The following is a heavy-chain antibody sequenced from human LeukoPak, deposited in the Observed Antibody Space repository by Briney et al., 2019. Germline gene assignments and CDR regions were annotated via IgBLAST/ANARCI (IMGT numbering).Heavy chain of an antibody. D-gene: IGHD2-21*02. J-gene: IGHJ3*02. CDR2: INHSGST. Sequence: PSETLSLTCAVYGGSFSGYYWSWIRQPPGKGLERIGEINHSGSTNYNPSLKSRVTISVDTSKNQFSLKLSSVAAADTAVYYCARDFPYCGGDCYSVAFDIWGQGTMVTVSS. CDR1: GGSFSGYY. CDR3: ARDFPYCGGDCYSVAFDI. V-gene: IGHV4-34*01.